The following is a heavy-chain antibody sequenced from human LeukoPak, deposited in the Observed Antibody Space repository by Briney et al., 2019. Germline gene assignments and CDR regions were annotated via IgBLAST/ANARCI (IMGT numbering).Heavy chain of an antibody. CDR3: ARDDYAYGMDV. CDR1: GFTVSSNY. Sequence: PGGSLRLSCAASGFTVSSNYMSWVRQAPGKGLEWVSVIYSGGSTYYADSVKGRFTISRDNSKNTLYLQMNSLRVEDTAVYYCARDDYAYGMDVWGQGTTVTVSS. J-gene: IGHJ6*02. CDR2: IYSGGST. V-gene: IGHV3-53*01.